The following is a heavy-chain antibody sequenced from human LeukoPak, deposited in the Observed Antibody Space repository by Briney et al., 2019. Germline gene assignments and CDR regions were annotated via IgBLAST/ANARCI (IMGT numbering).Heavy chain of an antibody. Sequence: ASVKVSXKASGYTFTGYYMHWVRQAPGQGLEWMRRINPNSGGTNYAQKFQGRVTMTRDTSISTAYMELSRLRSDDTAVYYCASPRGRDGYNYGFFDYWGQGTLVTVSS. J-gene: IGHJ4*02. CDR3: ASPRGRDGYNYGFFDY. V-gene: IGHV1-2*06. CDR1: GYTFTGYY. CDR2: INPNSGGT. D-gene: IGHD5-24*01.